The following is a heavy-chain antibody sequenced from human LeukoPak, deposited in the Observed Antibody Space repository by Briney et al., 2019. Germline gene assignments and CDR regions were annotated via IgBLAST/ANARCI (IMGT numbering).Heavy chain of an antibody. J-gene: IGHJ5*02. Sequence: GESLKISCKGSGYSFTSYWIGWVRQMLGKGLEWMGIIYPGDSDTRYSPSFQGQVTISADKSISTAYLQWSSLKASDTAMYYCARRGYGDYGAPWFDPWGQGTLVTVSS. D-gene: IGHD4-17*01. V-gene: IGHV5-51*01. CDR2: IYPGDSDT. CDR3: ARRGYGDYGAPWFDP. CDR1: GYSFTSYW.